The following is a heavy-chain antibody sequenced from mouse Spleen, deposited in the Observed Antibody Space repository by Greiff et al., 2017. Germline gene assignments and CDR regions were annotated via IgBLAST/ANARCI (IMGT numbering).Heavy chain of an antibody. CDR3: ASRLRLRLDY. CDR2: IYPGGGYT. D-gene: IGHD1-2*01. CDR1: GYTFTNYW. J-gene: IGHJ2*01. V-gene: IGHV1-63*02. Sequence: QVQLQQSGAELVRPGTSVKMSCKAAGYTFTNYWIGWVKQRPGNGLEWIGDIYPGGGYTYYTEKVKGKATLTADTSASTAYVQLSSLTSEDSAVYFCASRLRLRLDYWGQGTTRTVSS.